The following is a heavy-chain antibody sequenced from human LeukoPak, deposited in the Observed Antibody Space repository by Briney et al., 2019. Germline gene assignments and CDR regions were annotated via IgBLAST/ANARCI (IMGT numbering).Heavy chain of an antibody. Sequence: SETLSLTCTVSGGSISSGDYYWSWIRQLPGKGLEWIGYTYYSGSTYYNPSLKSRVTISVDTSKNQFSLKLSSVTAADTAVYYCARDRGDYDINWGQGTLVTVSS. CDR1: GGSISSGDYY. CDR2: TYYSGST. D-gene: IGHD3-9*01. V-gene: IGHV4-30-4*01. J-gene: IGHJ4*02. CDR3: ARDRGDYDIN.